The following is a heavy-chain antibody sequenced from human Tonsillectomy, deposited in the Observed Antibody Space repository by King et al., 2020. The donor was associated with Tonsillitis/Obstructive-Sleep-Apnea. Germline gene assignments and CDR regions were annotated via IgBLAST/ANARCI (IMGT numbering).Heavy chain of an antibody. CDR1: GFTFDDYA. D-gene: IGHD2-2*01. Sequence: QLVQSGGGLVQPGRSLRLSCAASGFTFDDYAMHWVRQAPGKGLEWVSGISWNSGSIGYADSVKGRFTISRDNAKNSLYLQMNSLRAEDTALYYCAKGPEMYCSSTSCYLFDYWGQRTLVTVSS. CDR2: ISWNSGSI. CDR3: AKGPEMYCSSTSCYLFDY. V-gene: IGHV3-9*01. J-gene: IGHJ4*02.